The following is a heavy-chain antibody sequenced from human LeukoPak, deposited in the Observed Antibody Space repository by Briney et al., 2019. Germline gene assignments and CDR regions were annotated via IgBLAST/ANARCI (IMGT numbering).Heavy chain of an antibody. D-gene: IGHD1-26*01. CDR1: GGSISSHY. J-gene: IGHJ5*02. Sequence: SETLSLTCTVSGGSISSHYWSWIRQPPGKGLEWIGYIYYSGSTNYNPPLKSRVTISVDTSKNQFSLKLSSVTAADTAVYYCARDFVKESWAGFDPWGQGTLVTVSS. CDR3: ARDFVKESWAGFDP. V-gene: IGHV4-59*11. CDR2: IYYSGST.